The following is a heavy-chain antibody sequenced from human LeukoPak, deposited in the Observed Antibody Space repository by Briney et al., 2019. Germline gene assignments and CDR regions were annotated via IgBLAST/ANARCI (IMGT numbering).Heavy chain of an antibody. V-gene: IGHV3-23*01. CDR3: AKDSRVTSNYYFDY. J-gene: IGHJ4*02. CDR2: ISGSGGSS. Sequence: GGSPRLSCAASGFTFSSYAMSWVRQAPGKGLEWVSGISGSGGSSHHADSVKGRFTISRDNSKNTLHLQMNSLRAEDTAVYYCAKDSRVTSNYYFDYWGQGTLVTVSS. D-gene: IGHD3-16*02. CDR1: GFTFSSYA.